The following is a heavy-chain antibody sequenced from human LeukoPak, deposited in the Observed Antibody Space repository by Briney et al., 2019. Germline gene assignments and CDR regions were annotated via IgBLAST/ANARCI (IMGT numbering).Heavy chain of an antibody. CDR2: INHSGST. CDR1: GGSFSGYY. V-gene: IGHV4-34*01. CDR3: APRGLLRSFDY. D-gene: IGHD2-15*01. J-gene: IGHJ4*02. Sequence: PSETLSLTCAVYGGSFSGYYWSWIRQPPGKGLEWIGEINHSGSTNYNPSLKSRVTISVDTSKNQFSLKLSSVTAADTAVYYCAPRGLLRSFDYWGQGTLVTVSS.